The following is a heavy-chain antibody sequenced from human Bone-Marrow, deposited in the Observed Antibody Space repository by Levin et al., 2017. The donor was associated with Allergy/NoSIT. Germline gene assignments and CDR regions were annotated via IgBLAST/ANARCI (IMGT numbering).Heavy chain of an antibody. Sequence: SETLSLTCTVSGGSVITGDYYWSWIRQTPGKGLEWIGNIYKSGSTFYNPSLRSRVSMSIDTSNNQFPLKMSSLSAADTAVYFCARGRSGVRGYGMDVWGQGTTVTVSS. CDR1: GGSVITGDYY. CDR3: ARGRSGVRGYGMDV. V-gene: IGHV4-30-4*01. CDR2: IYKSGST. J-gene: IGHJ6*02. D-gene: IGHD2-15*01.